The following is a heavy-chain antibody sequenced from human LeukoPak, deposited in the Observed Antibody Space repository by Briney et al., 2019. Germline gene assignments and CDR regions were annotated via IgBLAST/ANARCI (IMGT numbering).Heavy chain of an antibody. V-gene: IGHV4-34*01. D-gene: IGHD5-12*01. CDR1: GGSFSGYY. CDR2: INHSGST. CDR3: ARERGSGYDFGIFDY. J-gene: IGHJ4*02. Sequence: PSETLSLTCAVYGGSFSGYYWSWIRQPPGKGLEWIGEINHSGSTNYNPSLKSRVTISVDTSKNQFSLKLSSVTAADTAVYYCARERGSGYDFGIFDYWGQGTLVTVSS.